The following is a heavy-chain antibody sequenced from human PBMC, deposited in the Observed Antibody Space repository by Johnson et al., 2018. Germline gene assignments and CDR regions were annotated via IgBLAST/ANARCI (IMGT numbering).Heavy chain of an antibody. Sequence: VQLVQSGGGLVKPGGSLRLSCAASGFTFSSYSMNWVRQAPGKGLEWVSSISSSSSYIHYADSLKGRFTISRDNAKNSLYLQMNSLRAEDTAVDYWARNGHDYGDYIDAFDIWGQGTMVTVSS. V-gene: IGHV3-21*01. CDR3: ARNGHDYGDYIDAFDI. D-gene: IGHD4-17*01. CDR2: ISSSSSYI. J-gene: IGHJ3*02. CDR1: GFTFSSYS.